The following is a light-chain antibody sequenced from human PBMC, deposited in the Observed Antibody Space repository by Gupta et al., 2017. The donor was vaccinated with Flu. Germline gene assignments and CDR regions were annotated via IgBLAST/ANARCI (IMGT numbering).Light chain of an antibody. CDR1: QSISNY. V-gene: IGKV1-39*01. J-gene: IGKJ3*01. CDR3: QQSDNTPLLT. Sequence: SSLAASVGDRVTITCRASQSISNYLNWYQKKPGEAPKLLVYRASSWQSGVPSRFSGSGYGTDFTLTISSRQPEDCASYFCQQSDNTPLLTFGHGTKVDIK. CDR2: RAS.